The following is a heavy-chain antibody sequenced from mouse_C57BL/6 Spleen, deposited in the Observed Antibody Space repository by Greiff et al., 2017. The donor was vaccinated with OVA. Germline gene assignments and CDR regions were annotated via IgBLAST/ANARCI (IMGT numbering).Heavy chain of an antibody. CDR1: GYTFTDYN. J-gene: IGHJ3*01. CDR3: ARKLRYLAWFAY. V-gene: IGHV1-18*01. D-gene: IGHD1-1*01. CDR2: INPNNGGT. Sequence: VHVKQSGPELVKPGASVKIPCKASGYTFTDYNMDWVKQSHGKSLEWIGDINPNNGGTIYNQKFKGKATLTVDKSSSTAYMELRSLTSEDTAVYYCARKLRYLAWFAYWGQGTLVTVSA.